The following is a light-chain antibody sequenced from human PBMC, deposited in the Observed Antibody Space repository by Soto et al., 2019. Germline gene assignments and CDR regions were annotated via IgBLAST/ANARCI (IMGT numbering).Light chain of an antibody. CDR3: PQSKSLPHT. CDR2: AAS. J-gene: IGKJ5*01. Sequence: RMTQSSFTLSVHQGERVTITCRASQAISSCLAWYQQKPGKAPKLLIYAASSLQSGVPSRFSGTGSGTEFTLTISILQPEDVTRYYCPQSKSLPHTFGEGTRPEIK. CDR1: QAISSC. V-gene: IGKV1-5*01.